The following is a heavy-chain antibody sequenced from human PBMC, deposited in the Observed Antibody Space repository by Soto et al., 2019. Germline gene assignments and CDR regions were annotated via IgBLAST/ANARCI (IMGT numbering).Heavy chain of an antibody. Sequence: QVHLVQSGAEVKKPGASVKVSCKASGYSFTGNSIHWVRQAPGQGLEWMGWIPPSNGGTNYAKRSQGWVTMTRDTCPTTAYIDLSRLTSDGTAVYYCATQRSGVAYWGQGTRVTVSS. D-gene: IGHD2-15*01. CDR2: IPPSNGGT. CDR3: ATQRSGVAY. V-gene: IGHV1-2*04. J-gene: IGHJ4*02. CDR1: GYSFTGNS.